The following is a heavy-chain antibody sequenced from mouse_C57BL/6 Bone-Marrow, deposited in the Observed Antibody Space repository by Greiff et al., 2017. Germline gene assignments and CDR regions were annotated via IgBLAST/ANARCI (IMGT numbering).Heavy chain of an antibody. Sequence: EVKLLESGPGMVKPSQSLSLTCTVTGYSITRGYDWHWIRHFPGNQLEWMGYISYSGSTNYNPSLKSRISITHDTSQNHFFLELNSVTTEDTATYYCARSANWDDFDYGGEGTTLTV. CDR1: GYSITRGYD. D-gene: IGHD4-1*01. V-gene: IGHV3-1*01. J-gene: IGHJ2*01. CDR2: ISYSGST. CDR3: ARSANWDDFDY.